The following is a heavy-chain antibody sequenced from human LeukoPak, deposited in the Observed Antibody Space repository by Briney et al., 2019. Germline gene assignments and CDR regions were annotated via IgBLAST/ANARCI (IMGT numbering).Heavy chain of an antibody. J-gene: IGHJ4*02. CDR1: GFTFSSYA. CDR2: VSYDARKK. D-gene: IGHD3-22*01. Sequence: PGGSLRLSCAASGFTFSSYAMHWVRQAPGKGLEWVAVVSYDARKKYDADSVKGRFTISRDNSKNTLSLQMTDLRPQDTAVYYCARGGGGNYDSSGYYSVPNFHYWGQGTLVTVSS. V-gene: IGHV3-30*04. CDR3: ARGGGGNYDSSGYYSVPNFHY.